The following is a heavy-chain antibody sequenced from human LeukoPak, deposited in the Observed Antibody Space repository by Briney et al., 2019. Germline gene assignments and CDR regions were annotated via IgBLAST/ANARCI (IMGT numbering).Heavy chain of an antibody. Sequence: SETLSLTCTVSGGSISSSSYYWGWIRQPPGKGLEWIGSIYYVGSTYYNPSLKSRVTISVDTSRNQFSLKLTSVTAADTAVYYCARSITSSPPFDYWGQGTLVTVSS. J-gene: IGHJ4*02. D-gene: IGHD2-2*01. CDR3: ARSITSSPPFDY. CDR2: IYYVGST. CDR1: GGSISSSSYY. V-gene: IGHV4-39*01.